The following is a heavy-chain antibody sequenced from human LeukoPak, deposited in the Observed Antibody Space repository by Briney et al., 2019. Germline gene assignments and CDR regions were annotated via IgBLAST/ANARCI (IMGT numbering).Heavy chain of an antibody. D-gene: IGHD2-2*01. J-gene: IGHJ4*02. V-gene: IGHV3-74*01. CDR2: INSDGGTT. CDR1: GFTFSSYW. Sequence: GGSLRLSCAASGFTFSSYWMHWVRQAPGKGLVWVSRINSDGGTTGYADSVKGRFTISRDNAKNTLYLQMNSPRGEDTAVYYCARFYCSSSSCLEGYWGQGTLVTVSS. CDR3: ARFYCSSSSCLEGY.